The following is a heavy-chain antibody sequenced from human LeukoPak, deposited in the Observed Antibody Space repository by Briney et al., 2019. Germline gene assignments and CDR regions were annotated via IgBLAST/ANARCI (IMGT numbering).Heavy chain of an antibody. D-gene: IGHD2-15*01. CDR2: ISAYNGNT. Sequence: GASVKVSCKASGYTFTSYGISWVRQATGQGLEWMGWISAYNGNTNYAQKLQGRVTMTTDTSTSTAYMELRSLRSDDTAVYYCARARGVVPATKSKFDYWGQGTLVTVSS. CDR3: ARARGVVPATKSKFDY. V-gene: IGHV1-18*04. CDR1: GYTFTSYG. J-gene: IGHJ4*02.